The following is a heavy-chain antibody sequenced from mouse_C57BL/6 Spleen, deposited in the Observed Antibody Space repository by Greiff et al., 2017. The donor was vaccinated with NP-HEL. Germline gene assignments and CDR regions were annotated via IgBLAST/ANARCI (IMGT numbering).Heavy chain of an antibody. CDR2: IDPSDSYT. Sequence: QVQLQQPGAELVMPGASVKLSCKASGYTFTSYWMHWVKQRPGQGLEWIGEIDPSDSYTNYNQKFKGKSTLTVDKSSSTAYMQLSSLTSEDSAVYYCARETGTESFDYWGQGTTLTGSS. CDR3: ARETGTESFDY. D-gene: IGHD4-1*01. J-gene: IGHJ2*01. V-gene: IGHV1-69*01. CDR1: GYTFTSYW.